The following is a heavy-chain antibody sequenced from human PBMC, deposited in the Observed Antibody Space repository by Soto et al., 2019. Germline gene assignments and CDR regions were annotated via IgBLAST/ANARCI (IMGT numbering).Heavy chain of an antibody. V-gene: IGHV3-23*01. J-gene: IGHJ4*02. Sequence: GGSLRLSCAASGFTFSDYAMSWVRQAPGKGPEWVSTILGSGANTYYPDSVKGRFTLSRDNSRNTLDLQLNSLRAEDTAVYYCAKRSSSSTFDYWGQGTLVTVSS. CDR3: AKRSSSSTFDY. CDR2: ILGSGANT. D-gene: IGHD6-6*01. CDR1: GFTFSDYA.